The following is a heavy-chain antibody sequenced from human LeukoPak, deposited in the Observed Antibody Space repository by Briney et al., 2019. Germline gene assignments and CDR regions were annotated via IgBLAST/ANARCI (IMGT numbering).Heavy chain of an antibody. J-gene: IGHJ4*02. Sequence: SVKVSCKASGGTFSSYAISWVRQAPGQGLEWMGRIIPILGIANYAQKFQGRVTITADKSTSTAYMEPSSLRSEDTAVYYCARSSYRTGGLFDYWGQGTLVTVSS. V-gene: IGHV1-69*04. CDR3: ARSSYRTGGLFDY. CDR1: GGTFSSYA. D-gene: IGHD3-16*01. CDR2: IIPILGIA.